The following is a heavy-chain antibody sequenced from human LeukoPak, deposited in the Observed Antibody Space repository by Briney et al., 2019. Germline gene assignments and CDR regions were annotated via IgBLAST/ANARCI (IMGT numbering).Heavy chain of an antibody. J-gene: IGHJ4*02. CDR3: ARASFTSTWHHLGS. D-gene: IGHD2-2*01. Sequence: GGSLRLSCAASGFIFSSYVMHWVRQAPGKGLEYVSSISSNGVNTYYANSVKGRFTISRDNSKNTLYLQMGSLRAEGMAVYYCARASFTSTWHHLGSWGQGTLVTVSS. V-gene: IGHV3-64*01. CDR1: GFIFSSYV. CDR2: ISSNGVNT.